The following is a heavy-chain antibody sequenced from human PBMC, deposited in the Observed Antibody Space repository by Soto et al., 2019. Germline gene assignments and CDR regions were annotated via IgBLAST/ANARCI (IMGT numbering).Heavy chain of an antibody. CDR1: GFTFSSYA. CDR2: ISGSGGST. V-gene: IGHV3-23*01. CDR3: AKVQTEAYAFIPDYYYYYGMDV. D-gene: IGHD2-21*01. J-gene: IGHJ6*02. Sequence: GGSLRLSCAASGFTFSSYAMSWVRQAPGKGLEWVSAISGSGGSTYYADSVKGRFTISRDNSKNTLYLQMNSLRAEDTAVYYCAKVQTEAYAFIPDYYYYYGMDVWGQGTTVTVSS.